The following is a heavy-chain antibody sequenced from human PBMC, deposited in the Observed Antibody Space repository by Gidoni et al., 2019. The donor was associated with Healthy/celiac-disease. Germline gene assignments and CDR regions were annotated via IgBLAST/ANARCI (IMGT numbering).Heavy chain of an antibody. Sequence: QVQLQESGPGLVTPSQTLSLTCTVPGGSISSGSDYWSWIRQPAGKGLEWIGRIYTSGSTNYNPSLKSRVTISVDTSKNQFSLKLSSVTAADTAVYYCARDIYGSGSYGLGYWGQGTLVTVSS. D-gene: IGHD3-10*01. CDR1: GGSISSGSDY. J-gene: IGHJ4*02. V-gene: IGHV4-61*02. CDR3: ARDIYGSGSYGLGY. CDR2: IYTSGST.